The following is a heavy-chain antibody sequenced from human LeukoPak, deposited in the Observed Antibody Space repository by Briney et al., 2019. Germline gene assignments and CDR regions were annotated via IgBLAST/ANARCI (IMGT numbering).Heavy chain of an antibody. CDR3: ARHGEGMDV. J-gene: IGHJ6*03. CDR1: GYSFTSFL. V-gene: IGHV5-51*01. CDR2: IYPGYSHP. Sequence: GESLKTSCKGSGYSFTSFLIGWVRQMPGKGLEWMGIIYPGYSHPRYRPSFQAQVPIPADKPITTPSLQWGSLHVSTTPIYYCARHGEGMDVWGKRTTVTVS. D-gene: IGHD3-3*01.